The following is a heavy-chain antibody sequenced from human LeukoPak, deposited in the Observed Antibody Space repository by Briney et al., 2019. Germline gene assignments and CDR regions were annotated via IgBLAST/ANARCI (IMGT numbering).Heavy chain of an antibody. CDR3: ARDLEVGDTAMVFGSGY. D-gene: IGHD5-18*01. Sequence: ASVKVSCKASGYTFTSYGISWVRQAPGQGLEWMGWISAYNGNTNYAQKLQGRVTVTTDTSTSTAYMELRSLRSDDTAVYYCARDLEVGDTAMVFGSGYWGQGTLVTVSS. J-gene: IGHJ4*02. V-gene: IGHV1-18*01. CDR1: GYTFTSYG. CDR2: ISAYNGNT.